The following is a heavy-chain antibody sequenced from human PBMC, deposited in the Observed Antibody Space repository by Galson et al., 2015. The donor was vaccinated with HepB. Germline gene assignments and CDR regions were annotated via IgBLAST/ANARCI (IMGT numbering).Heavy chain of an antibody. CDR1: GGTFSSST. CDR3: AGGDDSSGWGTVLGYSYFDL. D-gene: IGHD3-22*01. V-gene: IGHV1-69*01. J-gene: IGHJ2*01. Sequence: SVKVSCKASGGTFSSSTINWVRQAPGQGLEWMGGITAIFGTPTSAEKFQDRVTITADESSRTAYIELTSLRSEDTAVDYCAGGDDSSGWGTVLGYSYFDLWGRGTLVIVSS. CDR2: ITAIFGTP.